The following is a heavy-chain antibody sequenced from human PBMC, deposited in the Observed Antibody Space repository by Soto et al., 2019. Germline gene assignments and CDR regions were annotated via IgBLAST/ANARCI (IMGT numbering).Heavy chain of an antibody. CDR1: GGSFSGYY. D-gene: IGHD3-10*01. J-gene: IGHJ5*02. V-gene: IGHV4-34*01. CDR2: INHSGST. Sequence: QVQLQQWGAGLLKPSETLSLTYAVYGGSFSGYYWSWIRQPPGKGLEWIGEINHSGSTTYNPSLKSRVTISVDTSKIQFSLKLSSVTAADTAVYYCARARWGVIITRWFDPWGQGTLVTVSS. CDR3: ARARWGVIITRWFDP.